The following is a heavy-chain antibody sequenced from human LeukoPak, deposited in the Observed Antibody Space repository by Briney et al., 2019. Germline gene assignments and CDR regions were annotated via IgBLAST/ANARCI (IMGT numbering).Heavy chain of an antibody. CDR3: VKGGSISHNWFDS. D-gene: IGHD3-16*01. V-gene: IGHV3-30*02. Sequence: GGSLRLSCAASGFTYSDYGMHWVRQAPGRGVEWVAFILNDGTWEYYPDSVKGRLTISRDNSRNTLYLQMNSVRLEDTAIYYCVKGGSISHNWFDSWGQGTLVTVSS. CDR1: GFTYSDYG. CDR2: ILNDGTWE. J-gene: IGHJ5*01.